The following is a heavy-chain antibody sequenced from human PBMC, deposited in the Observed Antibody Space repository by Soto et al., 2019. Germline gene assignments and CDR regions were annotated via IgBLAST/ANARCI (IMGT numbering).Heavy chain of an antibody. Sequence: SETLSLTCAVYGGSATGYYWNWIRQPPGKGLEWIGEINHTGGTHYNPSLKSRVTMSVDTSKNQFSLRLSSVTAADTAIYYCATRITVFGLLIPPFDPWGQGTQVTVSS. V-gene: IGHV4-34*01. CDR1: GGSATGYY. D-gene: IGHD3-3*01. CDR2: INHTGGT. CDR3: ATRITVFGLLIPPFDP. J-gene: IGHJ5*02.